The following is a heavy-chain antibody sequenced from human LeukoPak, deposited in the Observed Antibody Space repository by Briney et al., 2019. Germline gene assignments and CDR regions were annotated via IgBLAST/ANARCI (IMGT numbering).Heavy chain of an antibody. Sequence: SETLSLTCTVSGGSISSGGYYWSWIRQHPGKGLEWIGYIYYSGSTYYNPSLKSRVTISVDTSKNQFSLKLSSVTAADTAVYYCARGSIVVVPAASYYGMDVWGQGTTVTLSS. D-gene: IGHD2-2*01. V-gene: IGHV4-31*03. CDR2: IYYSGST. CDR1: GGSISSGGYY. CDR3: ARGSIVVVPAASYYGMDV. J-gene: IGHJ6*02.